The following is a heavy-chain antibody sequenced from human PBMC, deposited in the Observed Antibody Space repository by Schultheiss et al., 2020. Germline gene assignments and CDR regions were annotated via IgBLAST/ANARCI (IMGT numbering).Heavy chain of an antibody. CDR2: ISYDGSNK. CDR1: GFTFSSYG. D-gene: IGHD3-10*01. V-gene: IGHV3-30*18. J-gene: IGHJ6*02. Sequence: GGSLRLSCAASGFTFSSYGMHWVRQAPGKGLEWVAVISYDGSNKYYADSVKGRFTISRDNSKNTLYLQMNSLRAEDTAVYYCANSVGNYYGSGSYDYYYGMDVWGQGTTVTVSS. CDR3: ANSVGNYYGSGSYDYYYGMDV.